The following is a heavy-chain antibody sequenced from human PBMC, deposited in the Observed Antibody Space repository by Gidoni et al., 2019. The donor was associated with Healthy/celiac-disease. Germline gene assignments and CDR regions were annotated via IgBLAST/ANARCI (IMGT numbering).Heavy chain of an antibody. CDR3: ARAGPRSGYNWNGARVHFDY. CDR2: MNPNSGNT. J-gene: IGHJ4*02. V-gene: IGHV1-8*01. D-gene: IGHD1-1*01. Sequence: QVQLVQSGAEVKKPGASVKVSCKASGYTFTSYDINWVRQATGQGLEWMGWMNPNSGNTGYAQKFQGRVTMTRNTSISTAYMELSSLRSEDTAVYYCARAGPRSGYNWNGARVHFDYWGQGTLVTVSS. CDR1: GYTFTSYD.